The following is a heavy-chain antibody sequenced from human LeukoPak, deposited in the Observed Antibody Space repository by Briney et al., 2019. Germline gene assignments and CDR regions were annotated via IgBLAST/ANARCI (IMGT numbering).Heavy chain of an antibody. V-gene: IGHV1-46*01. J-gene: IGHJ4*02. Sequence: ASVKVSCKASGYTFSNYYMHWVRQAPGQGLEWMGTINPSGGSTTYAQKFQGRVTMTRVTSTRTVYMELRNLRSEDTAVYYCARDHATIGKYDYWGQGTLVTVSS. CDR2: INPSGGST. CDR3: ARDHATIGKYDY. CDR1: GYTFSNYY. D-gene: IGHD3-9*01.